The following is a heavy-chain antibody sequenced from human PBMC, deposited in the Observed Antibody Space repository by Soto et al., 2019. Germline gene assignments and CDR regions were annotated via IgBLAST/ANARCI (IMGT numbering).Heavy chain of an antibody. D-gene: IGHD4-17*01. V-gene: IGHV1-69*16. CDR3: ARGGSHPGGDYKMDV. CDR1: GGTFGSYT. J-gene: IGHJ6*02. Sequence: QVQLVQSGAEVKKPGSSVKVSCKASGGTFGSYTISWVRQAPGQGLEWMGGIIPILGTANSAPKFQGRVTFNADESTRTAYMELSSLRSEDTAVYYCARGGSHPGGDYKMDVWGQGTTVTVSS. CDR2: IIPILGTA.